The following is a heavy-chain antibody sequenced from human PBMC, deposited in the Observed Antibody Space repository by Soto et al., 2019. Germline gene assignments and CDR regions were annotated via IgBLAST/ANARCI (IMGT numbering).Heavy chain of an antibody. CDR3: AMYSSSWYVYDPMDV. V-gene: IGHV1-3*01. CDR1: GYTFTSYA. J-gene: IGHJ6*02. Sequence: QVQLVQSGAEVKKPGASVKVSCKASGYTFTSYAMHWVRQAPGQGLEWMGWINAGNGNTKYSQKFQGRVPITRDTYASTAYKELSSLRSEDTAVYDWAMYSSSWYVYDPMDVWGQGTTVTVSS. D-gene: IGHD6-13*01. CDR2: INAGNGNT.